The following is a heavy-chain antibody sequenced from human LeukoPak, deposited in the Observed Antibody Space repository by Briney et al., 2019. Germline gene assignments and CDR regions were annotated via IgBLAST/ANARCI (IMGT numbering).Heavy chain of an antibody. D-gene: IGHD1-26*01. CDR2: ISGSGDNT. V-gene: IGHV3-23*01. J-gene: IGHJ3*01. CDR3: AKDVCGNYCSFDV. CDR1: GFTFSTYA. Sequence: GGSLRPSCAASGFTFSTYAMSWVRQAPGKGLEWVSGISGSGDNTYYADSAKGRFTISRDNSKNTVYLQMNSLRAEDTALYYCAKDVCGNYCSFDVWGQGTMVTVSS.